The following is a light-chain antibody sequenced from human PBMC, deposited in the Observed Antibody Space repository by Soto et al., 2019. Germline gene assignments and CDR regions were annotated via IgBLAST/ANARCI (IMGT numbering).Light chain of an antibody. CDR1: QSVSSGC. V-gene: IGKV3-20*01. Sequence: DIVLTQSPGTLSLSPGERATLSCRASQSVSSGCLAWYQQKPGQAPRLLIYGASSRAAGIPDRFSGSGSGTDFALTISRLEPEDFAVYYCQQYGGSPWTFGQGTKVEIK. J-gene: IGKJ1*01. CDR3: QQYGGSPWT. CDR2: GAS.